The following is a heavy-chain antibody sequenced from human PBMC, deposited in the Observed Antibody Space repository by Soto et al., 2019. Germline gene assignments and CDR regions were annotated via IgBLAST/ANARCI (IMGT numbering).Heavy chain of an antibody. J-gene: IGHJ5*02. V-gene: IGHV4-39*01. CDR1: GGSISSSSYY. Sequence: QLQLQESGPGLVKPSETLSLTCTVSGGSISSSSYYWGWIRQPPGKGLEWIGSIYYSGSTYYNPSPKNRVTRSVDTPKSQFSLKLSSVTAADTAVYYCASPKIAFYNWFDPWGQGTLVTVSS. CDR3: ASPKIAFYNWFDP. CDR2: IYYSGST. D-gene: IGHD3-3*02.